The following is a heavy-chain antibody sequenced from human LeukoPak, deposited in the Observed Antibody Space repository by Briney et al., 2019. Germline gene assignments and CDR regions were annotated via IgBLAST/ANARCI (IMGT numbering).Heavy chain of an antibody. J-gene: IGHJ4*02. CDR1: GYTFTDYY. V-gene: IGHV1-2*02. CDR3: TRGGWLVK. Sequence: GASVKVSCKASGYTFTDYYLHWVRQAPGQGLEWMGWIIPNSGDTNYAQNFQGRVTMTRDTSISTAHMELSSLTSDDTAVYYCTRGGWLVKWGQGTLVTVSS. CDR2: IIPNSGDT. D-gene: IGHD6-19*01.